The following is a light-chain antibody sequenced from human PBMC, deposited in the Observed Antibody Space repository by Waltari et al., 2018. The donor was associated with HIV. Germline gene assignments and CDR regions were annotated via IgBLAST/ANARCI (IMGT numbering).Light chain of an antibody. CDR1: SSHIGAGYD. Sequence: QSVLPQPPPVSGAPGQRVTNSCTGHSSHIGAGYDEHRYQQLPGTAPKLLIYGTSNRPSGVPDRFSGSKSGTSASLAITGLQAEDEADYYCQSYDSSLSGPWVFGGGTKLTVL. V-gene: IGLV1-40*01. J-gene: IGLJ3*02. CDR2: GTS. CDR3: QSYDSSLSGPWV.